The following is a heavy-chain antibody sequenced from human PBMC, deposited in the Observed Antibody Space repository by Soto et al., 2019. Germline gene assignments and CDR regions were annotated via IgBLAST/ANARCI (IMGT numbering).Heavy chain of an antibody. CDR1: GFTFSSYA. CDR2: ISGSGGST. Sequence: EVQLLESGGGLVQPGGSLRLSCAASGFTFSSYAMSWVRQAPGKGLEWVSAISGSGGSTYYTDSVKGRFTISRDNSKNTLYLQMNSLRAEDTAVYYCAKDRASYSHFDYWGQGTLVTVSS. J-gene: IGHJ4*02. D-gene: IGHD2-15*01. CDR3: AKDRASYSHFDY. V-gene: IGHV3-23*01.